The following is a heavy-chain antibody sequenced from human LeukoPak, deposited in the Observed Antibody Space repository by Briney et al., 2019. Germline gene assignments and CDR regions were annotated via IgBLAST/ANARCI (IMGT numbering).Heavy chain of an antibody. CDR3: ARGGYSFDY. V-gene: IGHV3-7*01. CDR2: LHADGSEK. Sequence: PGGSLRLSWAPSGFTFSGYAMVWVRQTPGRGLGWVARLHADGSEKYYVGSVKGRFTISGDNAKNSLYLQMNSLRVDDTAVYYCARGGYSFDYLGQGTLVTVSS. D-gene: IGHD5-12*01. J-gene: IGHJ4*02. CDR1: GFTFSGYA.